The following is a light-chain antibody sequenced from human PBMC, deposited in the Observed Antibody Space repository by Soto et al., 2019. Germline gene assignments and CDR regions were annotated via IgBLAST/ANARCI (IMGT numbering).Light chain of an antibody. V-gene: IGKV3D-15*01. J-gene: IGKJ5*01. CDR1: QAIRND. CDR2: GAS. CDR3: QQYNNWPPIT. Sequence: MTQSLSSLSASVGARVTITCRDSQAIRNDLAWYQQKPGQAPRLLIYGASTRASGIPERFSGSGSGTDFTLTISRLESEDFAVYYCQQYNNWPPITFGQGTRLEIK.